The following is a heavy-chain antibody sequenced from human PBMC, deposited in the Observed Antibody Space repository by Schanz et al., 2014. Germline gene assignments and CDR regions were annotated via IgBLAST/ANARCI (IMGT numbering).Heavy chain of an antibody. CDR3: ARDLAGGGNDV. J-gene: IGHJ4*02. D-gene: IGHD2-15*01. V-gene: IGHV3-30*04. Sequence: QVQLEESGGGVVQPGGSLRLSCVASGFSFSGFAVHWVRQAPGKGLEWVSIVSHDGFTKHYADSVRGRFTLSRDNSKNTLDLQMNSLRDEDTAVYYCARDLAGGGNDVWGQGTLVTVSS. CDR1: GFSFSGFA. CDR2: VSHDGFTK.